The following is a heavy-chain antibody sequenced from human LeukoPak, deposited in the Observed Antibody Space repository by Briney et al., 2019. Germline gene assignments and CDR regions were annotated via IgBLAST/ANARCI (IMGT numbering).Heavy chain of an antibody. J-gene: IGHJ5*01. CDR3: AKPISGGLAVTADWFHP. CDR2: INANSGTT. CDR1: GFAFSVYA. D-gene: IGHD6-19*01. V-gene: IGHV3-23*01. Sequence: GGSLRFSCTASGFAFSVYALSWLRQPPGKGLEWVSTINANSGTTSYAASVRGRFTISRDNSKNTLYLQLNTLRADDTATYYCAKPISGGLAVTADWFHPWGQGTPVVVSS.